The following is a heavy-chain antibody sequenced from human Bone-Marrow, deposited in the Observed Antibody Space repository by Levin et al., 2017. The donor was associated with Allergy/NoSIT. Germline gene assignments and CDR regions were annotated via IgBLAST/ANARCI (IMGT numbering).Heavy chain of an antibody. CDR1: GGSITRGDW. J-gene: IGHJ4*02. V-gene: IGHV4-4*02. Sequence: SQTLSLTCVVSGGSITRGDWWSWVRQTPGKGLEWIGEIGYSGSTNYNPSLQSRVTLSIDTSKNQFSLKLSSVTAAETGVYYWARLPKWQYYYFDSWGPGTVVTVSS. CDR2: IGYSGST. D-gene: IGHD5-12*01. CDR3: ARLPKWQYYYFDS.